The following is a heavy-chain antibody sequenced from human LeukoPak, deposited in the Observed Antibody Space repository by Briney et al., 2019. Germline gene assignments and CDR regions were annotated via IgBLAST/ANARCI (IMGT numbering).Heavy chain of an antibody. Sequence: GGSLRLSCAVSGITVSNYGMSWVRQAPGKGLEWVADISDSGGRTNYADSVKGRFTISRDNPKNTLYLQMNSLRAEDTAVYFCAKRGVVIRVILVGFHKEAYYFDSWGQGALVTVSS. CDR1: GITVSNYG. CDR3: AKRGVVIRVILVGFHKEAYYFDS. J-gene: IGHJ4*02. CDR2: ISDSGGRT. V-gene: IGHV3-23*01. D-gene: IGHD3-10*01.